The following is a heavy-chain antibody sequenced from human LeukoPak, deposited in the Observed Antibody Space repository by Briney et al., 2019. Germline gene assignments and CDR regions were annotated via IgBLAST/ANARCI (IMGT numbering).Heavy chain of an antibody. CDR1: GFTFSSYA. Sequence: GGSLRLSCAASGFTFSSYAMSWVRLAPEKGLEWVSSISSSGSGTYYTDSVKGRFTISRDNSKNTLDLQMNSLRAEDTAIYYCAKGAGSDAFDIWGQGTMVTVSS. V-gene: IGHV3-23*01. CDR3: AKGAGSDAFDI. CDR2: ISSSGSGT. J-gene: IGHJ3*02. D-gene: IGHD3-10*01.